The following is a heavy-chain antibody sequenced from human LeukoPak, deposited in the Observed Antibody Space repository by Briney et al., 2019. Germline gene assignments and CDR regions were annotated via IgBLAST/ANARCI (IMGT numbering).Heavy chain of an antibody. CDR1: GYSFTSYW. V-gene: IGHV5-51*01. D-gene: IGHD4-17*01. CDR3: ARHVHDYGDYGTYYYYGMDV. CDR2: IYPGYSDT. Sequence: GESLKISCKGSGYSFTSYWIGWVRQMPGKGLEWMGIIYPGYSDTRCSPSFQGQVTISADKSISTAYLQSSSLKASDTAMYYCARHVHDYGDYGTYYYYGMDVWGQGTTVTVSS. J-gene: IGHJ6*02.